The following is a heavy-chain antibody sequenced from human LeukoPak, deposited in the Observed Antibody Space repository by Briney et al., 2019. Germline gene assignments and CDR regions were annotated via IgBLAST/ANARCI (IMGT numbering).Heavy chain of an antibody. CDR3: AKEYYYDSSGYRLPYYYMDV. CDR1: GYTFTGYY. CDR2: INPNSGGT. J-gene: IGHJ6*03. V-gene: IGHV1-2*02. Sequence: ASVKVSCKASGYTFTGYYMHWVRQAPGQGLEWMGWINPNSGGTNYAQKFQGRVTMTRDTSISTAYMELSRLRSDDTAVYYCAKEYYYDSSGYRLPYYYMDVWGKGTTVTISS. D-gene: IGHD3-22*01.